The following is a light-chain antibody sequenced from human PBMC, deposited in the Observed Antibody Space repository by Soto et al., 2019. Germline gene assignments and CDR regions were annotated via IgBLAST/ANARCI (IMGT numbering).Light chain of an antibody. J-gene: IGKJ5*01. CDR1: QDISNF. CDR2: DAS. V-gene: IGKV1-33*01. CDR3: QQYDTLIT. Sequence: IQMTQSPSSLSASVGDRVTITCQASQDISNFLNWYQQKPGKGPKVLIYDASKLETGVPSRFSGSGSGTVFTFTISSLQPEDIATYYCQQYDTLITFGQGTRLEIK.